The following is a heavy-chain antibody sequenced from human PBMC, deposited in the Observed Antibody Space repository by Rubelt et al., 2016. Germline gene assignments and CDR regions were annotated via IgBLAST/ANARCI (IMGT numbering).Heavy chain of an antibody. D-gene: IGHD3-22*01. J-gene: IGHJ4*02. CDR3: ARDSPYYYDSNGYDYDHFDY. CDR2: ISYDGSDK. V-gene: IGHV3-30*04. Sequence: LEWVAVISYDGSDKYYADSVKGRFTVSRDDSKNTLYLQMNSLSADDTAVYYCARDSPYYYDSNGYDYDHFDYWGQGTLVTVSS.